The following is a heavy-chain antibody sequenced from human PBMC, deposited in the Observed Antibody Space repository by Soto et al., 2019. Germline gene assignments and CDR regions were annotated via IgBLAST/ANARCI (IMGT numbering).Heavy chain of an antibody. D-gene: IGHD6-13*01. V-gene: IGHV4-59*12. CDR1: GGSFSGYY. J-gene: IGHJ5*02. CDR2: IHYSGST. CDR3: ARITIAAGLERWFDP. Sequence: SETLSLTCAVYGGSFSGYYWSWIRQPPGKGLEWIGYIHYSGSTNYNPSLKSRVTISVDTSKNQFSLKLSSVTAADTAVYYCARITIAAGLERWFDPWGQGTLVTVS.